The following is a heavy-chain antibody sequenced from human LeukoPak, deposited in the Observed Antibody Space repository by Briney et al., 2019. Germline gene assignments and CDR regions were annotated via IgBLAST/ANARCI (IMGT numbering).Heavy chain of an antibody. D-gene: IGHD1-26*01. CDR1: GGPFSSYH. CDR2: VHNSGST. CDR3: VRDWEGFNFDI. Sequence: SETLSLTCIVSGGPFSSYHWSWVRQPPGEGLEWIAYVHNSGSTNYNPSLKSRVIISVDRSKNQFSLKMNSVTAADTAVYYCVRDWEGFNFDIWGQGTMVTVSS. V-gene: IGHV4-59*01. J-gene: IGHJ3*02.